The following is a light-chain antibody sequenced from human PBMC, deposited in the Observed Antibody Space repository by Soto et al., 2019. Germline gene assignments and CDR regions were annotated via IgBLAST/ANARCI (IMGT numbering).Light chain of an antibody. CDR1: QSISSY. V-gene: IGKV1-39*01. CDR3: QQSYSTPQT. Sequence: IQMTQSPSSLSASVGGRVTITCRASQSISSYLNWYQQKPGKAPKLLIYAASSLQSGVPSRFSGSGSGTDFTLTISSLQPEDFATYYCQQSYSTPQTFGQGTKVDIK. CDR2: AAS. J-gene: IGKJ1*01.